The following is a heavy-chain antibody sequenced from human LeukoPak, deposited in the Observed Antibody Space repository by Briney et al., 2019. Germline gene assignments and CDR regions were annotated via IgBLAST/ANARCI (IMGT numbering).Heavy chain of an antibody. CDR2: INPAGSDN. V-gene: IGHV3-7*01. CDR1: GFTIVSYW. D-gene: IGHD4/OR15-4a*01. Sequence: PGGSLRLSCAASGFTIVSYWMSWVRQAPGKGLEWVASINPAGSDNFYVDSVKGRFTISRDNAENSFYLQMNSLRGEDTAVYYCARLTTMVTTFVYWGQGALVTVSS. J-gene: IGHJ4*02. CDR3: ARLTTMVTTFVY.